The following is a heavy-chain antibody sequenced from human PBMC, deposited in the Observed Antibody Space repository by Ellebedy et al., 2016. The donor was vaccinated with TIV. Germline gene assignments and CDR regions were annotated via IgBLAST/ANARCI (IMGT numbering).Heavy chain of an antibody. Sequence: ESLKISCTVSGGSISSYYWSWIRQPPGKGLEWIGYIYYSGSTNYNPSLKSRVTISVDTSKNQFSLKLSSVTAADTAVYYCARDLCGGSCPFDYWGQGTLVTVSS. CDR1: GGSISSYY. CDR2: IYYSGST. CDR3: ARDLCGGSCPFDY. V-gene: IGHV4-59*01. J-gene: IGHJ4*02. D-gene: IGHD2-15*01.